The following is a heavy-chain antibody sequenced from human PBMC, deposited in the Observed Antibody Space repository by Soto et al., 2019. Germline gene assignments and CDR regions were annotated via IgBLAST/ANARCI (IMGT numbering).Heavy chain of an antibody. V-gene: IGHV3-30-3*01. CDR3: AREDSLYPRNGYYYY. J-gene: IGHJ4*02. D-gene: IGHD3-22*01. CDR2: ISYDGSNK. Sequence: QVQLVESGGGVVQPGRSLRLSCAASGFTFSSYAMHWVRQAPGKGLEWVAVISYDGSNKYYADSVKGRFTISRDNSKNTLYLQMNSLRAEDTAVYYCAREDSLYPRNGYYYYWGQGTLVTVSS. CDR1: GFTFSSYA.